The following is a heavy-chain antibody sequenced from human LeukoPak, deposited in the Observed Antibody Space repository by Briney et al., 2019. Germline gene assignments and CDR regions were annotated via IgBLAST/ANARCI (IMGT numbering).Heavy chain of an antibody. CDR2: IYHSGST. Sequence: PSETLSLTCTVSGYSISSGYYWGWIRQPPGKGLEWIGSIYHSGSTYYNPSLKSRVTISVDTSKNQFSLKLSSVTAADTAVYYCARSPEGYYGSGSGDYWGQGTLVTVSS. V-gene: IGHV4-38-2*02. D-gene: IGHD3-10*01. CDR3: ARSPEGYYGSGSGDY. CDR1: GYSISSGYY. J-gene: IGHJ4*02.